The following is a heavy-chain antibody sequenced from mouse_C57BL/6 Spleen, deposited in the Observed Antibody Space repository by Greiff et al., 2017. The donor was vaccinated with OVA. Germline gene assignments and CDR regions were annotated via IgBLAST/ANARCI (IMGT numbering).Heavy chain of an antibody. CDR1: GYTFTSYW. Sequence: QVHVKQPGAELVRPGSSVKLSCKASGYTFTSYWMDWVKQRPGQGLEWIGNIYPSDSETHYNQKFKDKATLTVDKSSSTAYMQLSSLTSEDSAVYYCARSAYYSKDYFDYWGQGTTLTVSS. V-gene: IGHV1-61*01. CDR2: IYPSDSET. D-gene: IGHD2-5*01. CDR3: ARSAYYSKDYFDY. J-gene: IGHJ2*01.